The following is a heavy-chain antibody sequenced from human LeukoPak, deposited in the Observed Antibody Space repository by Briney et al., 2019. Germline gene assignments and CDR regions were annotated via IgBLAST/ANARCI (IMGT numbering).Heavy chain of an antibody. J-gene: IGHJ6*01. D-gene: IGHD2-15*01. V-gene: IGHV3-21*01. Sequence: GGSLRLSCAASGFTFSSYTMNWVRQAAGKGLEWVSYISSSSSYIYYADAVKGRFTISRVNAENSLYLQMNSLRAEDTAVYYCARGSEGYCSGGGCYYGMDVWGQGTTVTVSS. CDR1: GFTFSSYT. CDR3: ARGSEGYCSGGGCYYGMDV. CDR2: ISSSSSYI.